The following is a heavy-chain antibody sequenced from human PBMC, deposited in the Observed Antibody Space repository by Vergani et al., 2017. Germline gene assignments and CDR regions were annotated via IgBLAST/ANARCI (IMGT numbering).Heavy chain of an antibody. D-gene: IGHD2-2*02. CDR3: VRDRRLCAGGRCYTEAWDY. CDR1: GFALNRHA. CDR2: ISFDGTNE. J-gene: IGHJ4*02. Sequence: VQLVESGGGVVQPGTSLRLSCVVSGFALNRHAMYWVRQAPGKGLEWVVGISFDGTNEYYPDLVKGRFTICRDIAKNTLYLQVRSLRLEDTGVYHCVRDRRLCAGGRCYTEAWDYWGQGTPVTVSS. V-gene: IGHV3-30-3*01.